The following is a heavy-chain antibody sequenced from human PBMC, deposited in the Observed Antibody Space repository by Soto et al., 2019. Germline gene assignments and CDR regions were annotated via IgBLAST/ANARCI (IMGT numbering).Heavy chain of an antibody. J-gene: IGHJ6*02. D-gene: IGHD3-10*01. Sequence: QVQLVQSGAEVKKPGSSVKVSCKASGGTFSSYAISWVRQAPGQGLEWMGGIIPIFGTANYAQKFQGRVTITADESTSTAYMELSSLRSEDTAVYYCARALDYYGSGSQGTIDGMDVWGQGTTVTVSS. CDR2: IIPIFGTA. CDR3: ARALDYYGSGSQGTIDGMDV. V-gene: IGHV1-69*12. CDR1: GGTFSSYA.